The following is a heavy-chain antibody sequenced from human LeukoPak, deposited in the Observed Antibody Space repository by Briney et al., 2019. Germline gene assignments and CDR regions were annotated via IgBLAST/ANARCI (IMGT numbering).Heavy chain of an antibody. CDR3: ARSIAVAGKGGDY. CDR1: GYTFTGYY. Sequence: ASVKVSCKASGYTFTGYYMHWVRQAPGQGLEWMGWINPNSGGTNYAQKFQGRVTMTRDTSISTAYMELSRLRSDDTAVYYCARSIAVAGKGGDYWGQGTLVTVSS. V-gene: IGHV1-2*02. CDR2: INPNSGGT. J-gene: IGHJ4*02. D-gene: IGHD6-19*01.